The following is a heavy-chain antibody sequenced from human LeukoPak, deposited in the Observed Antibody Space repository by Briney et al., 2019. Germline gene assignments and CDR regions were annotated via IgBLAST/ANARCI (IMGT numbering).Heavy chain of an antibody. D-gene: IGHD3-9*01. CDR3: AKDSPVNYDILTGYIDY. CDR2: IRYDGSYK. V-gene: IGHV3-30*02. Sequence: GGSLRLSCTASGITFSSYGRHWVRQAPGKGLEWVAFIRYDGSYKYYADSVKGRFTISRDNSKNTLYLQMNSLRADDTAVYYCAKDSPVNYDILTGYIDYWGQGTLVTVS. J-gene: IGHJ4*02. CDR1: GITFSSYG.